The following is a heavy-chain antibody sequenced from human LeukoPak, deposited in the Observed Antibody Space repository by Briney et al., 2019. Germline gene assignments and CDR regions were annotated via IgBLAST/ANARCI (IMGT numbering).Heavy chain of an antibody. V-gene: IGHV3-33*06. CDR2: MWYDGTNK. CDR1: GFTFSNYG. D-gene: IGHD2-2*01. Sequence: PGGSLRLSCAASGFTFSNYGIHWVRQAPGKGLEWVAVMWYDGTNKYYADAVKGRFTICRDNSKNTLYLQLNSLRAEDTAVYYCAKGARTRRYQLLAQPWFDYWGQGTLVTVSS. CDR3: AKGARTRRYQLLAQPWFDY. J-gene: IGHJ4*02.